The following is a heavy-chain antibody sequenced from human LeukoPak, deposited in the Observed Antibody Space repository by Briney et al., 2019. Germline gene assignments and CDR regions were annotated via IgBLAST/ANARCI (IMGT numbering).Heavy chain of an antibody. D-gene: IGHD3-22*01. Sequence: ASVKVSCKVSGYTLTELSMHWVRQAPGKGLEWMGGFDPEDGETIYAQKFQGRVTMTEDTSTDTAYMELSSLRSEDTAVYYCATASHYYDSSGYGNWGQGTLVTVSS. CDR3: ATASHYYDSSGYGN. J-gene: IGHJ4*02. V-gene: IGHV1-24*01. CDR1: GYTLTELS. CDR2: FDPEDGET.